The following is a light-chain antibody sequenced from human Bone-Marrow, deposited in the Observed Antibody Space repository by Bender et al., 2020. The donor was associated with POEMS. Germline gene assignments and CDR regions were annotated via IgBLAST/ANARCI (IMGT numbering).Light chain of an antibody. V-gene: IGLV3-21*02. CDR2: DDS. CDR3: QSADSSGTYVV. Sequence: SYVLTQPPSVSVAPGQTARITCGGNNIGSKSVHWYQQKPGQAPVLVVYDDSDRPSGIPERFSGSNSGNTATLTISSVEAGDEADYYCQSADSSGTYVVFGGGTKLTVL. CDR1: NIGSKS. J-gene: IGLJ2*01.